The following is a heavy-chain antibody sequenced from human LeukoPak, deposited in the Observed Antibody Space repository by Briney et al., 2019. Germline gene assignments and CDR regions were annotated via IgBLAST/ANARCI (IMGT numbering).Heavy chain of an antibody. Sequence: GGSLRPSCAASGFTFSSYAMSWVRQAPGKGLEWVSAISGSGGNTYYADSVKGRFTISRGNSKNTLYLQMNNLRAEDTAVYYCAKDRYGYYGMDVWGQGTTVTVSS. CDR3: AKDRYGYYGMDV. D-gene: IGHD4-17*01. J-gene: IGHJ6*02. CDR1: GFTFSSYA. CDR2: ISGSGGNT. V-gene: IGHV3-23*01.